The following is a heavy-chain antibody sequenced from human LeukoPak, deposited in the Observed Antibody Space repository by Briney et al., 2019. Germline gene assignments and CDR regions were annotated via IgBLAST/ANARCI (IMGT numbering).Heavy chain of an antibody. CDR1: GFTFSSYG. D-gene: IGHD6-13*01. Sequence: GGSLRLSCAASGFTFSSYGMHWVRQAPGKGLEWVTFIRYDGSNKYYAVSVKGRFTISRDISKNTLHLQMNSLRAEDTAVYYCAKVASIAAAGEFGSWGQGTLVTVSS. J-gene: IGHJ4*02. CDR3: AKVASIAAAGEFGS. V-gene: IGHV3-30*02. CDR2: IRYDGSNK.